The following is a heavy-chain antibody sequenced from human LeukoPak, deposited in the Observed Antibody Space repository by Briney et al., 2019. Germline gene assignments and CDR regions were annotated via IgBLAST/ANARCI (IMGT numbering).Heavy chain of an antibody. Sequence: PGRSLRLSCAASGFTFSSYAMHWVRQAPGKGLEWVAVISYDGSNKYYADSVKGRFTISRDNSKNTLYLQMNSLRAEDTAVYYCARDLGDYGGNSAFDYWGQGTLVTVSS. CDR1: GFTFSSYA. V-gene: IGHV3-30-3*01. J-gene: IGHJ4*02. CDR2: ISYDGSNK. D-gene: IGHD4-23*01. CDR3: ARDLGDYGGNSAFDY.